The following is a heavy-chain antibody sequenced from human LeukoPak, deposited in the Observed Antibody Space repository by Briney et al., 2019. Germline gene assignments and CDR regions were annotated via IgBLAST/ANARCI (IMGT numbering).Heavy chain of an antibody. V-gene: IGHV3-23*01. CDR2: ISGSGGST. Sequence: GGSLRFSCAASGFTFSIYAMSWVRQAPGKGLEWVSAISGSGGSTYYADSVKGRFTISRDNSKNTLYLQMNSLRAEDTAVYYCAKGDVLLWFGELPEDYWGQGTLVTVSS. CDR1: GFTFSIYA. CDR3: AKGDVLLWFGELPEDY. D-gene: IGHD3-10*01. J-gene: IGHJ4*02.